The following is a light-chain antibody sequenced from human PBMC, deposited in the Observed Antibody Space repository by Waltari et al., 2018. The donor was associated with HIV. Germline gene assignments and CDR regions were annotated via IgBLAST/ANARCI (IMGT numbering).Light chain of an antibody. V-gene: IGLV1-44*01. CDR1: RSNIGSNP. CDR2: DNN. J-gene: IGLJ2*01. Sequence: QSVLTQPPSASGTPGQRVTISCSGRRSNIGSNPVSWYQQLPGTAPKLLISDNNQRPSGVPDRCSGSKSGTSASLAISGLQSEDEGDYCCAAWDDSLNGLFGGGTKLTV. CDR3: AAWDDSLNGL.